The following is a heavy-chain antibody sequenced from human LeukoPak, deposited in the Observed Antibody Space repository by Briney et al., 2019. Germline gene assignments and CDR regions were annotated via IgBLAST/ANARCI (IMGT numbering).Heavy chain of an antibody. D-gene: IGHD5-12*01. CDR1: GYTFTSYG. CDR2: ISAYNGNT. Sequence: ASVKVSCTASGYTFTSYGISWVRQAPGQGLEWMGWISAYNGNTNYAQKLQVRVTMTTDTSTNTAYLELRSLRSDDTAVYYCARGPDGGYASVDYWGQGTLVTVYS. V-gene: IGHV1-18*01. CDR3: ARGPDGGYASVDY. J-gene: IGHJ4*02.